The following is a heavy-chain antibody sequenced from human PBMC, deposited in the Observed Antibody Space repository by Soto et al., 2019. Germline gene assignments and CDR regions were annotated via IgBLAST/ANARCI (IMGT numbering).Heavy chain of an antibody. D-gene: IGHD7-27*01. CDR2: VYYSGST. V-gene: IGHV4-59*08. J-gene: IGHJ4*02. CDR3: ARRWGRTFDY. Sequence: QVQLQESGPGLVKPSETLSLTCTVSGGSISSYYWSWIRQPPGKGLEWIGYVYYSGSTTYNPSLKTRVTIPGDTAKTQCSLKLSSVTAADTAVYYCARRWGRTFDYWGQGTLVTVSS. CDR1: GGSISSYY.